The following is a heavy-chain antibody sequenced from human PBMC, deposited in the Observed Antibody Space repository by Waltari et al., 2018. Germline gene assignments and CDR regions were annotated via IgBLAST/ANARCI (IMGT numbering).Heavy chain of an antibody. Sequence: QLVESGGGLVQPGGSLRLSCAASGFTVHNNYMRWVRQAHGKGLEWVSMIYSRGAKYYAESVKGRFTISRDNSNMLYRQMRSLRAEDTAVYYCARHCGGDCLHWYFDLWGRGTLVTVSS. CDR2: IYSRGAK. CDR1: GFTVHNNY. D-gene: IGHD2-21*02. V-gene: IGHV3-66*02. J-gene: IGHJ2*01. CDR3: ARHCGGDCLHWYFDL.